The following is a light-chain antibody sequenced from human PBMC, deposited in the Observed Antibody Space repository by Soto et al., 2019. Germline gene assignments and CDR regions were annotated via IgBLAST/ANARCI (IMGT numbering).Light chain of an antibody. V-gene: IGLV2-23*01. Sequence: QSVLTQPASVSGSPGQSITISCTGTSSDVGTYNLVSWYQQHPGKAPKLMIYEGSKRPSGVSNRFSGAKSGNTASLRISGLQAEDEADYYCCSYAGNSFVLFGGGTKVTVL. CDR2: EGS. CDR1: SSDVGTYNL. CDR3: CSYAGNSFVL. J-gene: IGLJ2*01.